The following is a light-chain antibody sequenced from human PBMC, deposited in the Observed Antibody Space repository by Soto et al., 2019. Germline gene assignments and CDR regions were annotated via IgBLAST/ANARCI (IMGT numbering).Light chain of an antibody. CDR3: SSYTSVRGV. CDR1: SNDVGGYNF. J-gene: IGLJ3*02. CDR2: EVT. Sequence: QSALTQPASVSGSPGQSITISCTGTSNDVGGYNFVSWYQQFPGKAPKLIIYEVTNRPSGISHRFSGSKSGNTASLTISGLQAEDEADYHRSSYTSVRGVFGGGTKLTVL. V-gene: IGLV2-14*01.